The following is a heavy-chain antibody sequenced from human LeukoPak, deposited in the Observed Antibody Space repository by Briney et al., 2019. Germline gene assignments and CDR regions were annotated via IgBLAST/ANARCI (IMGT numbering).Heavy chain of an antibody. CDR1: VYRFTNFD. V-gene: IGHV1-8*01. J-gene: IGHJ4*02. CDR2: MNPDNGNT. D-gene: IGHD6-13*01. Sequence: ASVKISCKTSVYRFTNFDINWVRQAPGQGLEWMGWMNPDNGNTGYAQKFQGRVSMSGDTSISTAFMVLSSLRSDDAAVYFCARGPRESSSIDYWGQGTLVTVSS. CDR3: ARGPRESSSIDY.